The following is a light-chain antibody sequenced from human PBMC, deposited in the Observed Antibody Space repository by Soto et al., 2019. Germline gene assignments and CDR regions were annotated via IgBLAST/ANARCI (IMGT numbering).Light chain of an antibody. CDR3: QQRNYYPRT. CDR1: QGISSY. J-gene: IGKJ1*01. V-gene: IGKV1-9*01. CDR2: AAS. Sequence: IQLTQSPSSLSASVGDRVTITCRASQGISSYLAWYKQKPGKAPKPLIYAASTLQSGVPSRFRGTGSGTDFTRTITTLQPADFATYYCQQRNYYPRTSGKGTKVEIK.